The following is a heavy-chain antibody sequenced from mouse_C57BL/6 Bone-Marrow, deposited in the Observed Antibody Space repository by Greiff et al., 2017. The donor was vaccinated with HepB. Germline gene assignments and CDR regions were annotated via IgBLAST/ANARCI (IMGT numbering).Heavy chain of an antibody. J-gene: IGHJ1*03. CDR1: GFNIKDYY. D-gene: IGHD2-10*01. V-gene: IGHV14-2*01. CDR2: IDPEDGET. CDR3: AREWPYYEYFDV. Sequence: EVQLQQSGAELVKPGASVKLSCTASGFNIKDYYMHWVKQRTEQGLEWIGRIDPEDGETKYAPEFQGKATITADTSSNTAYLQLSSLTSEDTAVYYCAREWPYYEYFDVWGTGTTVTVSS.